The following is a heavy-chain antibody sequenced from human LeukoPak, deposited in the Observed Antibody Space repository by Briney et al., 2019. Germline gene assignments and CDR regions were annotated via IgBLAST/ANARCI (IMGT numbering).Heavy chain of an antibody. V-gene: IGHV1-46*01. D-gene: IGHD3-10*01. CDR3: ARVYESGRPSTKSSVINWFDP. CDR2: LNPSGGSS. Sequence: ASVKVSCKASGYTVTSYYMHWVRQAPGQGLEWMAILNPSGGSSNYAQKFQGRATLTRATSTGTVYMELSSLRSEDTAVYYCARVYESGRPSTKSSVINWFDPWGQGTLVTVSS. CDR1: GYTVTSYY. J-gene: IGHJ5*02.